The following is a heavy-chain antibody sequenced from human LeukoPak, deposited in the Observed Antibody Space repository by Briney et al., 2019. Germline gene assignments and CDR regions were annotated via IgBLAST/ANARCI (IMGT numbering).Heavy chain of an antibody. CDR1: GYTFTGYY. Sequence: RASVKVSCKASGYTFTGYYMHWVRQAPGQGLEWMGWINPNSGGTNYAQKFQGRVTMTRDTSIRTAYMELSRLRSDDTAVYYCARYILGTGTTSWDNWFDPWGQGTLVTVSS. D-gene: IGHD1-7*01. V-gene: IGHV1-2*02. CDR2: INPNSGGT. J-gene: IGHJ5*02. CDR3: ARYILGTGTTSWDNWFDP.